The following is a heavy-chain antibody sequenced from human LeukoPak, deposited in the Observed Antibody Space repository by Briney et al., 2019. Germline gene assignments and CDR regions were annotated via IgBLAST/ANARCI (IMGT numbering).Heavy chain of an antibody. J-gene: IGHJ6*01. V-gene: IGHV4-39*01. CDR3: ASLGRGGSYYYYFGMDV. CDR1: GGSISSVSYY. D-gene: IGHD1-26*01. Sequence: SETLSLTCTVSGGSISSVSYYWGWLRQPPGKGLEWLSSIYYSGSTYYNTSLKSPVTVSLGTSKNQFYLTLSSVTAPDTAVYYCASLGRGGSYYYYFGMDVWGQGTTVIVSS. CDR2: IYYSGST.